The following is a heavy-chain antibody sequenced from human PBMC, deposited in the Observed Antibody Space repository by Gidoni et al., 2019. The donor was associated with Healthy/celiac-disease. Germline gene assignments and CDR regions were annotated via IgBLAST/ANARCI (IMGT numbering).Heavy chain of an antibody. V-gene: IGHV4-59*08. CDR2: IYYGGST. J-gene: IGHJ3*02. CDR1: GGSISSYY. D-gene: IGHD5-18*01. Sequence: QVQLQQSGPGLVKPSETLSLTCHVPGGSISSYYWSWSRQPQGKGLEWIGYIYYGGSTNYNPSLKSRVTISVDTSKNQFSLKLSSVTAADTAVYYCARYNREGQIQLLPDAFDIWGQGTMVTVSS. CDR3: ARYNREGQIQLLPDAFDI.